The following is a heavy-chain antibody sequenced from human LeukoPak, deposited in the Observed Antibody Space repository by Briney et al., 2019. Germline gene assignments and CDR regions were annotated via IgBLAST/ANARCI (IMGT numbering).Heavy chain of an antibody. V-gene: IGHV3-30*18. Sequence: GGSLRLSCAASGFTFSSYGIHWVRQAPGKGLEWVAVISYDGSNKYYADSVKGRFTISRDNSKNTLYLQMNSLRAEDTAVYYCAKGGYYDSSGSDYWGQGTLVTVSS. CDR1: GFTFSSYG. J-gene: IGHJ4*02. CDR2: ISYDGSNK. CDR3: AKGGYYDSSGSDY. D-gene: IGHD3-22*01.